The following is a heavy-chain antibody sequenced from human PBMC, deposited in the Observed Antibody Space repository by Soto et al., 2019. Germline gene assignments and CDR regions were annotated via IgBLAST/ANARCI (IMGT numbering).Heavy chain of an antibody. CDR3: ASTLYGDNVDY. D-gene: IGHD4-17*01. V-gene: IGHV1-8*01. CDR1: GYTFTSYD. Sequence: QVQLVQSGAEVKKPGASVKVSCKASGYTFTSYDINWVRQATGQGLEWMGWMDPNSGNTGYAQQFQGRVTMTRNTPISTASMELSSLRSQAPAVYYCASTLYGDNVDYWGQGTLVNVSS. CDR2: MDPNSGNT. J-gene: IGHJ4*02.